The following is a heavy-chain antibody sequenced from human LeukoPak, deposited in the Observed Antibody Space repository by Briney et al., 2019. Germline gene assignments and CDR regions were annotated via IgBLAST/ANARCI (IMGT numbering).Heavy chain of an antibody. CDR1: GGSISTYY. CDR2: IYYTGST. CDR3: ASTDEKTYYYDSSGYYCY. V-gene: IGHV4-59*12. Sequence: SETLSLTCTVSGGSISTYYWSWIRQPPGKGLEWIGYIYYTGSTNYNPSLKSRVTISVDTSKNQFSLKLRSVTAADTAVYYCASTDEKTYYYDSSGYYCYWGQGTLVTVSS. D-gene: IGHD3-22*01. J-gene: IGHJ4*02.